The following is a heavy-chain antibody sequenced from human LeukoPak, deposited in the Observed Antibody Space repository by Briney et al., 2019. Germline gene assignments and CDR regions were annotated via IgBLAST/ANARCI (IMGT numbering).Heavy chain of an antibody. CDR1: GYPFSTYG. CDR3: ARDRSGPFDS. V-gene: IGHV1-18*01. D-gene: IGHD3-10*01. Sequence: ASVKVSCKASGYPFSTYGISWVRQAPGQGLEWMGWISVYNGNTNYAQKLQGRLILTTDTSTSSAYMELRRLRSDDTAMYYCARDRSGPFDSWGQGTLVTVSS. J-gene: IGHJ4*02. CDR2: ISVYNGNT.